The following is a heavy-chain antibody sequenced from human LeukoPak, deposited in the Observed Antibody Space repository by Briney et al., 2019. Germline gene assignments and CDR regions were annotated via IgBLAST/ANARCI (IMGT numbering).Heavy chain of an antibody. V-gene: IGHV4-59*08. CDR1: GDSISSYH. Sequence: SETLSLTCTVSGDSISSYHWTWIRQPPGGGLEWIGYVYYSGSTNYNPSLKSRVSISLDTSNNQFSLRLSSLTAADTAIYYCATYTRHCSGGTCYSIDYWGQGTLVTVSS. D-gene: IGHD2-15*01. CDR3: ATYTRHCSGGTCYSIDY. CDR2: VYYSGST. J-gene: IGHJ4*02.